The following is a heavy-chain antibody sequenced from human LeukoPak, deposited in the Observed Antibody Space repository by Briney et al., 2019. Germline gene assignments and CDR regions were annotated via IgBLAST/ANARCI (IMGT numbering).Heavy chain of an antibody. CDR2: IYHSGTT. CDR3: ASLGTDSSGPYYFDY. CDR1: GGSISSSSYY. Sequence: PSETLSLTCTVSGGSISSSSYYWGWIRQPPGKGLEWIASIYHSGTTYYSPALKSRVTISVDTSKNQFSLKLSSVTAADTAVYYCASLGTDSSGPYYFDYWGQGTLVTVSS. V-gene: IGHV4-39*07. D-gene: IGHD3-22*01. J-gene: IGHJ4*02.